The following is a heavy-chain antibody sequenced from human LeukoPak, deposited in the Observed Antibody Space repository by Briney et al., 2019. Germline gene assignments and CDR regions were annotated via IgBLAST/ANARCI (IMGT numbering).Heavy chain of an antibody. Sequence: GASVKVSCKASGYTFTSFGIGWVRQAPGQGLEWMGWISASTANTNYAQRLQDRVTMTTDTSTSTASMELRSLRSDDTAVYYCARVPYSSAWYEWSTGAHPYCDHWDQGTLVTVSS. D-gene: IGHD6-19*01. J-gene: IGHJ4*02. CDR3: ARVPYSSAWYEWSTGAHPYCDH. CDR2: ISASTANT. CDR1: GYTFTSFG. V-gene: IGHV1-18*01.